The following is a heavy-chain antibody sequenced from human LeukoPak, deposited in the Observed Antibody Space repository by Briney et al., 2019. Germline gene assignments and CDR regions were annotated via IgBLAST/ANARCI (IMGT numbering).Heavy chain of an antibody. CDR3: ARQTGSGLFSLP. D-gene: IGHD3-10*01. CDR2: IYFSGGT. J-gene: IGHJ4*02. V-gene: IGHV4-39*01. Sequence: SETLSLTCSVSGGSVSGTNYYWAWIRQPPEKGLEWIGSIYFSGGTYYNASLKSRVTISVDTSKNQFSLKLSSVTAADTAVYYCARQTGSGLFSLPGGQGTLVTVSS. CDR1: GGSVSGTNYY.